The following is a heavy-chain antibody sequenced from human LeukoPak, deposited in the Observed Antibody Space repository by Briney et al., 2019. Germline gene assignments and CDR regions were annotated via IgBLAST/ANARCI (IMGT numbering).Heavy chain of an antibody. CDR3: ARQYSFGSDY. Sequence: SETLSLTCTVSGASISRSSYYWAWIRQPPGKGLEWVGSIYYSGSTYYNPSLKSRVTISVDTSKNQFSPKLSSVTAADTAVHYCARQYSFGSDYWSQGTLVTISS. J-gene: IGHJ4*02. CDR2: IYYSGST. D-gene: IGHD5-18*01. V-gene: IGHV4-39*01. CDR1: GASISRSSYY.